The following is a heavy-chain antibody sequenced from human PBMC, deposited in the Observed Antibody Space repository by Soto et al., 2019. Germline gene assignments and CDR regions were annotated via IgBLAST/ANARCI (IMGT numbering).Heavy chain of an antibody. V-gene: IGHV4-34*01. CDR1: GLSFSGYY. J-gene: IGHJ6*03. CDR3: ARPNSYYYYYMDV. CDR2: INHSGST. Sequence: PSETLSLTCAFYGLSFSGYYWSCIRQPPGKGLEWIGEINHSGSTNYNPSLKSRVTISVDTSKNQFSLKLSSVTAADTAVYYCARPNSYYYYYMDVWGKGTTVTVSS.